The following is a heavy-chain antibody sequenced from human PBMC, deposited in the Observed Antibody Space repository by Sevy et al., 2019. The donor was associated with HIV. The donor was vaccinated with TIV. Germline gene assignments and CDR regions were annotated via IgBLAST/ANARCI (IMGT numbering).Heavy chain of an antibody. CDR2: IYHSGST. CDR1: GYSISSGYY. Sequence: SETLSLTCAVSGYSISSGYYWGWIRQPPGKGLEWIGSIYHSGSTYYNTSLKSRVTMSVDTSKNHFSLKLSSVTAADTAVYYCARVVDGDPSGHFDYWGQGTLVTVSS. J-gene: IGHJ4*02. V-gene: IGHV4-38-2*01. D-gene: IGHD6-25*01. CDR3: ARVVDGDPSGHFDY.